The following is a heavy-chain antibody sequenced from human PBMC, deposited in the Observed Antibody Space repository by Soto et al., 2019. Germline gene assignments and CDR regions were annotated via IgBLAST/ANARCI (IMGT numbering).Heavy chain of an antibody. CDR2: ISDGGGRT. J-gene: IGHJ1*01. CDR1: GFTFSDYA. CDR3: AKDRRGGSPEYFQH. D-gene: IGHD5-12*01. V-gene: IGHV3-23*01. Sequence: EVQLLESGGGLVQPGGSLRLSCAASGFTFSDYAMTWVRQAPGKGLEWVSTISDGGGRTYNADSVKGRFTISRDNSKNTLYLQMNSLGVEDTAVYYCAKDRRGGSPEYFQHWGQGTLVTVSS.